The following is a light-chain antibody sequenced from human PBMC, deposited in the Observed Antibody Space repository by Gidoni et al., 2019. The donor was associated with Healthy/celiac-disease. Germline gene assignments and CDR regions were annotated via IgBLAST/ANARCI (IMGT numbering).Light chain of an antibody. CDR2: DAS. J-gene: IGKJ2*01. CDR1: QDISNY. Sequence: DIQMTQSTSSLSASVGDRVTITCQASQDISNYLNWYQQKPGKAPKLLIYDASNLETGVPSRFSGSGSGTDFTFTISSLQPEDIATYYCQQYDNLPRTFAQXTKLEIQ. CDR3: QQYDNLPRT. V-gene: IGKV1-33*01.